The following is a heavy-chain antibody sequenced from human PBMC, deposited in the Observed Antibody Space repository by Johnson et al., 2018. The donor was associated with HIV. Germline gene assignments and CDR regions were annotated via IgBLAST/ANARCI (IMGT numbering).Heavy chain of an antibody. D-gene: IGHD5-24*01. CDR1: GFNVDDDA. V-gene: IGHV3-66*01. CDR3: ARACRDGYTCDAFDI. J-gene: IGHJ3*02. Sequence: VQLVESGGGVVRPGGSLRLSCSASGFNVDDDALSWVRQVPGKGLEWVSVINSGGSTYYADSVRGSFTISRDNSKNMVYLQMNSLRAEDTAVYYCARACRDGYTCDAFDIWGQGTMVTVSS. CDR2: INSGGST.